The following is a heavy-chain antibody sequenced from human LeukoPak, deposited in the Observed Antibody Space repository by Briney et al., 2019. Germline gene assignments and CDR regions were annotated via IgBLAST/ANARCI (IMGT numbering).Heavy chain of an antibody. V-gene: IGHV4-34*01. CDR1: GCTFSGYY. CDR3: ASTYCSSTSCYKDRDFDY. J-gene: IGHJ4*02. CDR2: INNSGST. Sequence: SGTLRLTCAVYGCTFSGYYLRWIRQPPGKGLEWIGEINNSGSTNYNPSLKSRVTISVDTSKNQFSLKLSSLTAADTAVYYCASTYCSSTSCYKDRDFDYWGQGTLVTVSS. D-gene: IGHD2-2*02.